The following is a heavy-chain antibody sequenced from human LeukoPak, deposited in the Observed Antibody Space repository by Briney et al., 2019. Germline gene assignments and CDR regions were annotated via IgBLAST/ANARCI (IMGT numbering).Heavy chain of an antibody. CDR1: GFTFSTYS. J-gene: IGHJ5*02. Sequence: GGSLRLSCAASGFTFSTYSMNWVRQAPGKGLEWVASISNSGSYVYYADSVTGRFTISRDNAKNSLYLQMNNLRDEDTAFYFCARGGYGAPDAWGQGTLVTVSS. V-gene: IGHV3-21*01. CDR2: ISNSGSYV. CDR3: ARGGYGAPDA. D-gene: IGHD5-12*01.